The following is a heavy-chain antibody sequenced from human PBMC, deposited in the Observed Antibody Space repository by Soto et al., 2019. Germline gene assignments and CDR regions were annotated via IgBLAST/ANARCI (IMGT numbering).Heavy chain of an antibody. CDR1: CGSISSYY. D-gene: IGHD3-10*01. CDR3: ARHRLGSGTPVDY. CDR2: IYYSGST. Sequence: SETLSLTCTVSCGSISSYYWSWIRQPPGKGLEWIGYIYYSGSTNYNPSLKSRVTISVDTSKNQFSLKLSSVTAADTAVYYCARHRLGSGTPVDYWGQGTLVTVSS. V-gene: IGHV4-59*08. J-gene: IGHJ4*02.